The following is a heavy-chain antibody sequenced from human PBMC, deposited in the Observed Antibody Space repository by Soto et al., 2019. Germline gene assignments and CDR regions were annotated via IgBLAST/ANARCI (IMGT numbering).Heavy chain of an antibody. CDR2: ISYDGSNK. Sequence: GSLRLSCAASGFTFSSYAMHWVRQAPGKGLEWVAVISYDGSNKYYADSVKGRFTISRDNSKNTLYLQMNSLRAEDTAVYYCARVRGSSSWYRMNYYYYGMDVWGQGTTVTVSS. CDR1: GFTFSSYA. D-gene: IGHD6-13*01. V-gene: IGHV3-30-3*01. CDR3: ARVRGSSSWYRMNYYYYGMDV. J-gene: IGHJ6*02.